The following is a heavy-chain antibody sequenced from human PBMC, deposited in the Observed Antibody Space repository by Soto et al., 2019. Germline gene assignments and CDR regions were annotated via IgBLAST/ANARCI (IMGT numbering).Heavy chain of an antibody. V-gene: IGHV5-51*01. CDR2: IYPGDSDT. CDR3: ARLGGYSSSSDYYYGMDV. J-gene: IGHJ6*02. Sequence: ESLKMSCKGSGYSFTSYWIVLVRHIPGKGLEWMGIIYPGDSDTRYSPSFQGQVTISADKSISTAYLQWSSLKASDTAMYYCARLGGYSSSSDYYYGMDVWGQGTTVTVSS. D-gene: IGHD6-6*01. CDR1: GYSFTSYW.